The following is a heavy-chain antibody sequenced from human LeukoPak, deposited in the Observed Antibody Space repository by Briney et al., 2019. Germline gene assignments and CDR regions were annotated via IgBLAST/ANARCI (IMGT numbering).Heavy chain of an antibody. CDR1: GVSISSGYY. J-gene: IGHJ4*02. CDR2: IYHSGST. CDR3: ARDNIGVVTAIRSVYFDY. Sequence: PSETLSLTCTVSGVSISSGYYWGWIRQPPGKGLEWIGSIYHSGSTYYNPSLKSRVTISVDTSKNQFSLKLSSVTAADTAVYYCARDNIGVVTAIRSVYFDYWGQGTLVTVSS. D-gene: IGHD2-21*02. V-gene: IGHV4-38-2*02.